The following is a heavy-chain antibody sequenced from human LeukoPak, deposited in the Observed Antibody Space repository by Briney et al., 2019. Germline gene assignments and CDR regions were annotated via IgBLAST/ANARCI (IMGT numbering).Heavy chain of an antibody. CDR3: ARLRPMGPSTH. V-gene: IGHV5-51*01. Sequence: GESLKISCKGSGYSFTSYWIAWVRQVPGKGLEWMGIIYPGDSDTRYSPSFQGQVTISADKSISTSYLQWSSLKASDIAMYYCARLRPMGPSTHWGQGTLVTVSS. D-gene: IGHD2-2*01. CDR2: IYPGDSDT. J-gene: IGHJ4*02. CDR1: GYSFTSYW.